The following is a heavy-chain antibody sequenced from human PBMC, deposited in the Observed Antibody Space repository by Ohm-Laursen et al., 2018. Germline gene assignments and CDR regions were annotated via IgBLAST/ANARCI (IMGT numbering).Heavy chain of an antibody. J-gene: IGHJ4*02. Sequence: TQTLTLTCTFSGFSLSTSKMTVSWIRQPPGKALEWLARIDWDDDQYYSTSLRTRLTISKDTSKNQVVLRMTNMDPVDTATYYCARITAGPDYVDYWGQGTLVTVSS. CDR1: GFSLSTSKMT. D-gene: IGHD3-10*01. CDR2: IDWDDDQ. CDR3: ARITAGPDYVDY. V-gene: IGHV2-70*11.